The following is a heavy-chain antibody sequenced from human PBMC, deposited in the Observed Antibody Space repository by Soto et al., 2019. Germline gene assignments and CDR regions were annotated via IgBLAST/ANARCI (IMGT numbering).Heavy chain of an antibody. CDR3: ARVAPYYYDNSGYYPLDY. D-gene: IGHD3-22*01. CDR1: GFTFRDYA. J-gene: IGHJ4*02. V-gene: IGHV3-64*01. Sequence: AGGSLRLSCIASGFTFRDYAMAWVRQAPGKGLEFVSGITSNGGTTFYGHSVTGRFPISRDNSKNTLFLQMGSLIPDDTAVYYCARVAPYYYDNSGYYPLDYWGQGALVTVSS. CDR2: ITSNGGTT.